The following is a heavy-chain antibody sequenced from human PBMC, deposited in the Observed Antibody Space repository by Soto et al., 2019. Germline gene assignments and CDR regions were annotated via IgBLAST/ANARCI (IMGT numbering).Heavy chain of an antibody. Sequence: ASVKVSCKASGYTFASCGISWVRQAPGQGLEWMGWISAYNGNTNYAQKLQGRVTMTTDTSTSTAYMELRSLRSDDTAVYYCARDVLSDYDFWSGYYNRPYYYYGMDVWGQGTTVTVSS. V-gene: IGHV1-18*01. J-gene: IGHJ6*02. D-gene: IGHD3-3*01. CDR2: ISAYNGNT. CDR3: ARDVLSDYDFWSGYYNRPYYYYGMDV. CDR1: GYTFASCG.